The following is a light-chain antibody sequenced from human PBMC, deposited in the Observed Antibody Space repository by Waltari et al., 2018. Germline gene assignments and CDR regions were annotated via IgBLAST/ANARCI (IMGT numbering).Light chain of an antibody. Sequence: DIQMTQSPSSVSASVGDRVTITCRASQGISNWLAWYQQKPGKAPNLLIYAASSLQIGVPSRFSGSGSGTDFTLTISSLQPEDSATYYCQQTNSFPSLTFGGGTKVEIK. J-gene: IGKJ4*01. V-gene: IGKV1-12*02. CDR1: QGISNW. CDR3: QQTNSFPSLT. CDR2: AAS.